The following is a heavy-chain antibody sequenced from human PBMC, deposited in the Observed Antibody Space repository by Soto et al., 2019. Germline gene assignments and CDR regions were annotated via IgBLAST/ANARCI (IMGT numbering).Heavy chain of an antibody. CDR3: ARMRHSYGPTPYWFDP. CDR1: GYTFTSYA. Sequence: QVQLVQSGAEVKKPGASVKVSCKASGYTFTSYAMHWVRQAPGQRLEWMGWINAGNGNTKYSQKFQGRVTITRDTSASTAYMELNSLRSEDTAVYYCARMRHSYGPTPYWFDPWGQGTLVTVSS. V-gene: IGHV1-3*01. J-gene: IGHJ5*02. CDR2: INAGNGNT. D-gene: IGHD5-18*01.